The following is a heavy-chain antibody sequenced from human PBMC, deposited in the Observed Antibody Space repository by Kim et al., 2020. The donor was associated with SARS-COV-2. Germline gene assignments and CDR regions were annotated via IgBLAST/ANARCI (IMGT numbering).Heavy chain of an antibody. Sequence: LKIRVTISVDKSKNQFSLKLSSVTAADTAVYYCARALIAAAGTKSWYFDLWGRGTLVTVSS. D-gene: IGHD6-13*01. J-gene: IGHJ2*01. V-gene: IGHV4-4*02. CDR3: ARALIAAAGTKSWYFDL.